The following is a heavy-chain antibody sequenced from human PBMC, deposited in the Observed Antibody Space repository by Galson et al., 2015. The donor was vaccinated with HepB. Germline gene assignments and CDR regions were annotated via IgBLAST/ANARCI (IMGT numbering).Heavy chain of an antibody. Sequence: SLRLSCAASGFTFSSYWMSWVRQAPGKGLEWVANIKQDGSEKYYVDSVKGRFTISRDNAKNSLYLQMNSLRAEDTAVYYCARDLDYGDYEGAIDAFDIWGQGTMVTVSS. CDR3: ARDLDYGDYEGAIDAFDI. J-gene: IGHJ3*02. V-gene: IGHV3-7*03. CDR1: GFTFSSYW. D-gene: IGHD4-17*01. CDR2: IKQDGSEK.